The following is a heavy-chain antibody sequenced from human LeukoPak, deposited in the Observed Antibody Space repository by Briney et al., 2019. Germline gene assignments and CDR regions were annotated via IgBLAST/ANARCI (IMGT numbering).Heavy chain of an antibody. V-gene: IGHV4-59*08. J-gene: IGHJ5*02. CDR2: IYYSGST. CDR1: GGSINDYY. CDR3: ARRRAEGGSNGHYNWFDP. D-gene: IGHD6-13*01. Sequence: PSETLSLTCTVSGGSINDYYWGWIRQPPGKGLEWIGYIYYSGSTKYNPSLKSRVTISVDTSKNQFSLKLSSVTAADTAVYYCARRRAEGGSNGHYNWFDPWGQGTLVTVSS.